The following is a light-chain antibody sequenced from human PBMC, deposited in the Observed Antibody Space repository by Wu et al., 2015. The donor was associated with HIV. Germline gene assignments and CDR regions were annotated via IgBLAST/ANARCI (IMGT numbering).Light chain of an antibody. J-gene: IGKJ2*03. CDR1: QSISSW. CDR2: KAS. Sequence: DIQMTQSPSTLSASVGDSVTITCRASQSISSWLAWYQQEPGKAPKLLIYKASSLESGVPSRFSGSGSGTDFTLTISSLQPDDFATYHCQQYHSYPYSFGQGTKLEIK. CDR3: QQYHSYPYS. V-gene: IGKV1-5*03.